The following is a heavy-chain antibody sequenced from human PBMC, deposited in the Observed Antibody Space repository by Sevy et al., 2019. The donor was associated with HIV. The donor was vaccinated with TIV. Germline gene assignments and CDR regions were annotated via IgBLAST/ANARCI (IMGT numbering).Heavy chain of an antibody. CDR3: AKDGYSSGLLYYFDH. CDR1: GFKFDNDA. J-gene: IGHJ4*02. D-gene: IGHD6-19*01. Sequence: GGSLRLSCAASGFKFDNDAMAWVRQAPGQGLVWVSAISVSGRLSYADSVKGRFTISRDSSKKMIYLHLNSLRADDTATYYCAKDGYSSGLLYYFDHWGQGTLVTVSS. CDR2: ISVSGRL. V-gene: IGHV3-23*01.